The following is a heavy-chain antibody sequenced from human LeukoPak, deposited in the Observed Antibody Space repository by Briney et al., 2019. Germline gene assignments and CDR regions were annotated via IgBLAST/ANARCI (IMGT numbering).Heavy chain of an antibody. J-gene: IGHJ5*02. CDR2: ISSHSSYI. CDR1: GFTFSSYS. V-gene: IGHV3-21*01. D-gene: IGHD4-17*01. CDR3: ARDEFPPSTETTFSSFDP. Sequence: GGSLRLSCAASGFTFSSYSAYWVRDAPGKGLECGSYISSHSSYIYYADSAKRRFTISRDNAKNSLYLQMNNLRAEETAVYYCARDEFPPSTETTFSSFDPWGQGALVTVSS.